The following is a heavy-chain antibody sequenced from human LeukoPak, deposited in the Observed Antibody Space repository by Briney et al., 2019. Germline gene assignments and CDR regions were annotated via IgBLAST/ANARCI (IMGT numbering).Heavy chain of an antibody. Sequence: ASVKVSCKASGYTFTGYYMHWVRQAPGQGLEWMGWISAYNGNTNYAQKLQGRVTMTTDTSTSTAYMELRSLRSDDTAVYYCARERYDSRLGDYWGQGTLVTVSS. J-gene: IGHJ4*02. D-gene: IGHD3-22*01. CDR1: GYTFTGYY. V-gene: IGHV1-18*04. CDR2: ISAYNGNT. CDR3: ARERYDSRLGDY.